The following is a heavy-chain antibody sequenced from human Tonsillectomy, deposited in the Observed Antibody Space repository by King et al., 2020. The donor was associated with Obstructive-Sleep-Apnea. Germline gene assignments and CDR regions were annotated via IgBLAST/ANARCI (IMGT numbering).Heavy chain of an antibody. D-gene: IGHD5-12*01. CDR3: AADRGNSGYDIAY. CDR1: GFTFSSYG. Sequence: VQLVESGGGVVQPGRSLRLSCAASGFTFSSYGMHWVRQAPGKGLEWVTFIRYDGSNKYYADSVKGRFTTSRDNSKNTLYLQMNSLRAEDTAVHYCAADRGNSGYDIAYWGQGTLVTVSS. CDR2: IRYDGSNK. J-gene: IGHJ4*02. V-gene: IGHV3-30*02.